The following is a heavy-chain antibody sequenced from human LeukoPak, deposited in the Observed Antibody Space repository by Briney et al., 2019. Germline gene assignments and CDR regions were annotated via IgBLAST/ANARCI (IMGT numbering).Heavy chain of an antibody. CDR2: ISSSGDSI. V-gene: IGHV3-11*01. CDR3: AKDSAAGAGGFDY. D-gene: IGHD6-13*01. CDR1: GFTFSYFY. Sequence: GGSLRLSCAASGFTFSYFYMSWIRQAPGKGLEWVSYISSSGDSIYYADPVKGRFTISRDNAKNSLYLQMNSLRVEDTALYYCAKDSAAGAGGFDYWGQGTLVTVSS. J-gene: IGHJ4*02.